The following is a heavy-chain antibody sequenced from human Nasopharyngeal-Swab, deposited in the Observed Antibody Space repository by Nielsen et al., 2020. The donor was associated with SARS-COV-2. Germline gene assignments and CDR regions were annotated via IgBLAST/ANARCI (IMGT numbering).Heavy chain of an antibody. CDR3: AKDDRRSQWLVDYYYGMDV. CDR1: GFTFSSYA. J-gene: IGHJ6*02. Sequence: GGSLRLSCAASGFTFSSYAMSWVRQAPGKGLEWVSAISGSGGSTHYADSVKGRFTISRDNSKNTLYLQMNSLRAEDTAVYYCAKDDRRSQWLVDYYYGMDVWGQGTTVTVSS. V-gene: IGHV3-23*01. D-gene: IGHD6-19*01. CDR2: ISGSGGST.